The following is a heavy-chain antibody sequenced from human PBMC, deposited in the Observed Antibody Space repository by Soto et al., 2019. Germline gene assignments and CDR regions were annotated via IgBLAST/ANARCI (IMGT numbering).Heavy chain of an antibody. CDR1: GYSFTSYW. J-gene: IGHJ6*02. V-gene: IGHV5-10-1*01. CDR3: PSLRLLGPAAIAYSYAMDV. CDR2: IDPSDSYT. Sequence: PXESLKISCKGSGYSFTSYWISWVRQMPGKGLEGMGRIDPSDSYTNYSPSFQGHVTISADKPITPSFLQWTTLKASDTPLYSFPSLRLLGPAAIAYSYAMDVWGQGTTVTVSS. D-gene: IGHD2-2*01.